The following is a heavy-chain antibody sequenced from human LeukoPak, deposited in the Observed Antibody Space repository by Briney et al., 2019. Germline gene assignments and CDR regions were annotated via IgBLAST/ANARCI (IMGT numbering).Heavy chain of an antibody. Sequence: GGSLRLSCAASGFTLTTYTIRWVRQAPGQGLEYVSAVVGNGGTTYYANSVKGRFTISRDNSKNTVYLQMGSLRAEDTAVYYCARERAFYYFDYWGQGALVTVSS. CDR2: VVGNGGTT. V-gene: IGHV3-64*01. CDR3: ARERAFYYFDY. J-gene: IGHJ4*02. CDR1: GFTLTTYT.